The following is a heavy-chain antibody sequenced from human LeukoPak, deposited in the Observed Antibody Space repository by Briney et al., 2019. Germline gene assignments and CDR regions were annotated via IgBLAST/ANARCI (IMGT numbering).Heavy chain of an antibody. D-gene: IGHD1-26*01. CDR1: GFTFSNYW. Sequence: GGSLRLSCAASGFTFSNYWMSWVRQAPGKGLEWVANIKPDGSDKYYVDSVKGRFTISRDNAKSSLYLQMNSLRAEDTAVYYCARDPYSGSYGNYYYYFMDVWGKGTTVTISS. J-gene: IGHJ6*03. V-gene: IGHV3-7*01. CDR3: ARDPYSGSYGNYYYYFMDV. CDR2: IKPDGSDK.